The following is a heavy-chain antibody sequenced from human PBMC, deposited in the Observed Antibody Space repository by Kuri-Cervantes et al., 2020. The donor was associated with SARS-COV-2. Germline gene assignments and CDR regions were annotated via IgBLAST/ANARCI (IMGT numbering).Heavy chain of an antibody. CDR3: ARDRGYDILTGYYSFDY. J-gene: IGHJ4*02. V-gene: IGHV1-2*02. CDR1: GYIFTSYG. CDR2: INPNSGGT. Sequence: ASVKVSCKASGYIFTSYGISWVRQAPGQGLEWMGWINPNSGGTNYAQKFQGRVIMTRDTSISTAYMELSRLRSDDTAVYYCARDRGYDILTGYYSFDYWGQGTLVTVSS. D-gene: IGHD3-9*01.